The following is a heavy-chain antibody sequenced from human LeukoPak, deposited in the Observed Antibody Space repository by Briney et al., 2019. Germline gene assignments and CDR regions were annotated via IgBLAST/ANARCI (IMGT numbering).Heavy chain of an antibody. CDR2: INPSGGST. D-gene: IGHD3-22*01. CDR1: GYTFTSYY. CDR3: ARDTANYHYDSSGYYFDY. Sequence: ASVKVSCKASGYTFTSYYMHWVRQAPGQGLEWMGIINPSGGSTSYAQKFQGRVTMTRDTSTSTVYMELSSLRSEDTAVYYCARDTANYHYDSSGYYFDYWGQGTLVTVSS. J-gene: IGHJ4*02. V-gene: IGHV1-46*01.